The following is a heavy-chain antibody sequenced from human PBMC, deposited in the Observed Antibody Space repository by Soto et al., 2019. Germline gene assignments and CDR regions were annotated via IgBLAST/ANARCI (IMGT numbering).Heavy chain of an antibody. CDR2: IYYSGST. CDR1: GGSISSSSYY. CDR3: ASVPLSVARRDYLAY. V-gene: IGHV4-39*07. D-gene: IGHD5-12*01. Sequence: SETLSLTCTVSGGSISSSSYYWGWIRQPPGKGLEWIGSIYYSGSTYYNPSLKSRVTISVDTSKNQFSLKLSSVTAADTAVYYCASVPLSVARRDYLAYWGQGTLVTVSS. J-gene: IGHJ4*02.